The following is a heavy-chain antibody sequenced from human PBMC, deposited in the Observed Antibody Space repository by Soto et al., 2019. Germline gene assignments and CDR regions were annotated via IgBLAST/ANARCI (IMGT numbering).Heavy chain of an antibody. CDR2: IKQDGSEK. CDR1: GFTFSSYW. J-gene: IGHJ4*02. V-gene: IGHV3-7*01. CDR3: ASTYCSGGSCYPAISGY. Sequence: EVQLVESGGGLVQPGGSLRLSCAASGFTFSSYWMSWVRQAPGKGLEWVANIKQDGSEKYYVDSVKGRFTISRDNAQNSLYLQMNSLRAEDTAVYYCASTYCSGGSCYPAISGYWGQGTLVTVSS. D-gene: IGHD2-15*01.